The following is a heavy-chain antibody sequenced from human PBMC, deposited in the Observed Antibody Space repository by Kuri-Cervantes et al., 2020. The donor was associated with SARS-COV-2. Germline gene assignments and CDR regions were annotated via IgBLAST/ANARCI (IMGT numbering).Heavy chain of an antibody. J-gene: IGHJ6*02. CDR3: AKVAEEDSSGWYPDYYYGMDV. D-gene: IGHD6-19*01. CDR2: ISYDGSNK. CDR1: GFTFSSYG. Sequence: GGSLRLSCAASGFTFSSYGMHWVRQAPGKGLEWVAVISYDGSNKYYADSAKGRFTISRDNSKNTLYLQMNSLRAEDTAVYYCAKVAEEDSSGWYPDYYYGMDVWGQGTTVTVSS. V-gene: IGHV3-30*18.